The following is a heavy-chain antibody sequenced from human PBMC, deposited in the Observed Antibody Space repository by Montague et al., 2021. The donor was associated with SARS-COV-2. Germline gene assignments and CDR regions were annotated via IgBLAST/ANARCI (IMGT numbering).Heavy chain of an antibody. D-gene: IGHD3-3*01. CDR3: ARAVVTNYNFWSGYSRVPDANWFDP. CDR1: GNSVNTGGYY. CDR2: IYSSGTT. V-gene: IGHV4-31*03. Sequence: TLSLTCTVSGNSVNTGGYYWSWIRQLPGKGLEWIGYIYSSGTTSYNPSLQSRLIISVDTSKNQFSLSLTSVTAADTAVYYCARAVVTNYNFWSGYSRVPDANWFDPWGQGTLVTVSS. J-gene: IGHJ5*02.